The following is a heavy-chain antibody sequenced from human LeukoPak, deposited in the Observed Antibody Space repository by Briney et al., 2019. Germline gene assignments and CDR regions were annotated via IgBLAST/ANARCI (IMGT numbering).Heavy chain of an antibody. CDR2: ISGSGGST. D-gene: IGHD4-23*01. J-gene: IGHJ4*02. V-gene: IGHV3-23*01. CDR1: GFTFSSYA. Sequence: GGSLRLSCAASGFTFSSYAMSWVRQAPGKGLEWVSAISGSGGSTYYADSVKGRFTISRDNSKNTLYLQMNSLRAEDTAVYYCAKRGLPYGGSGGKVYYFDYWGQGTLVTVSS. CDR3: AKRGLPYGGSGGKVYYFDY.